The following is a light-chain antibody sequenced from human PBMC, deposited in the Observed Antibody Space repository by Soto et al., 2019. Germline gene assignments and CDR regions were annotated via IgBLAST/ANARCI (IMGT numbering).Light chain of an antibody. V-gene: IGKV3-15*01. CDR3: QQSYT. CDR1: QAVGYN. J-gene: IGKJ2*01. CDR2: GAS. Sequence: EVVMTQSPATLYVSPGERVTLSCRASQAVGYNLAWYQHKPGQAPSLLIYGASTRVTGIPTRFSGSGSGTEFTLTISSLQSEAFAISYCQQSYTFGQGTKLEI.